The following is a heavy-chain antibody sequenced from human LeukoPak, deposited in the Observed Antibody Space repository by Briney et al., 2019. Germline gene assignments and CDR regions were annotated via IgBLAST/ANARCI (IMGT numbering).Heavy chain of an antibody. CDR2: INTNTGNP. V-gene: IGHV7-4-1*02. Sequence: GASVKVSCKASGYTFTSYAMNWVRQAPGQGLEWMGWINTNTGNPMYAQGFTGRFVFSLDTSVSTAYLQISSLKAEDTAVYYCARGLSSSWYESVRGRCYFDYWGQGTLVTVSS. J-gene: IGHJ4*02. CDR1: GYTFTSYA. D-gene: IGHD6-13*01. CDR3: ARGLSSSWYESVRGRCYFDY.